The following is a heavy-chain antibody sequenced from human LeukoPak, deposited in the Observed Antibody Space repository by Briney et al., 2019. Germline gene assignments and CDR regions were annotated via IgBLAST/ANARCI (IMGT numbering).Heavy chain of an antibody. D-gene: IGHD3-22*01. CDR2: IRSKANSYAT. CDR3: AKTRGYYYESSSFFDY. Sequence: GGSLKLSCAGSGFTFSGSAMHWVRQASGKGLEWVGRIRSKANSYATAYPASVKGRFTISRDDSKNTAYLQMISLRTEDTAVYYCAKTRGYYYESSSFFDYWGQGTLVTVSS. CDR1: GFTFSGSA. J-gene: IGHJ4*02. V-gene: IGHV3-73*01.